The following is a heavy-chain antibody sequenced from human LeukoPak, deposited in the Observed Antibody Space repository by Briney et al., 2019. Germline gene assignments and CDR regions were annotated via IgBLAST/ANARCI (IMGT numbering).Heavy chain of an antibody. V-gene: IGHV1-69*04. CDR2: IIPILGIA. D-gene: IGHD5-12*01. CDR3: ARDGVATSYYYYGMDV. CDR1: GGTFSSYA. J-gene: IGHJ6*02. Sequence: SVKVSCKASGGTFSSYAISWVRQAPGQGLEWIGRIIPILGIANYAQKFQGRVTITADKSTSTAYMELSSLRSEDTAVYYCARDGVATSYYYYGMDVWGQGTTVTVSS.